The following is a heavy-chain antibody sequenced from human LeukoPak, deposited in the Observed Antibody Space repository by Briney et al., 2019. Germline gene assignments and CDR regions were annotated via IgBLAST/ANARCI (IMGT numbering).Heavy chain of an antibody. Sequence: GGSLRLSCAASGFTFSSYAMHWVRQAPGKGLEWVAVISYDGSNKYYADSVKGRFTISRDNSKNTLYLQMNSLRAEDTAVYYCARGENIAVAGNSHGNWFDPWGQGTLVTVSS. CDR1: GFTFSSYA. CDR2: ISYDGSNK. D-gene: IGHD6-19*01. J-gene: IGHJ5*02. CDR3: ARGENIAVAGNSHGNWFDP. V-gene: IGHV3-30*04.